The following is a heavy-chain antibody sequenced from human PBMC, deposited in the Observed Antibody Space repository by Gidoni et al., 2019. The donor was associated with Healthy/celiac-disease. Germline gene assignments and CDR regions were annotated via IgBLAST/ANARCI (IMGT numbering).Heavy chain of an antibody. D-gene: IGHD2-21*02. CDR2: ISSSGSTI. CDR1: GVTFSDYY. V-gene: IGHV3-11*01. J-gene: IGHJ6*02. Sequence: QVQLVESGGGLVKPGGSLRLSCAASGVTFSDYYMNWIRQAPGKGLEWVSYISSSGSTIYYADSVKGRYTISRDNAKNSLYLQMNSLRAEDTAVYYCARDYCGGDCYLGYYYGMDVWGQGTTVTVSS. CDR3: ARDYCGGDCYLGYYYGMDV.